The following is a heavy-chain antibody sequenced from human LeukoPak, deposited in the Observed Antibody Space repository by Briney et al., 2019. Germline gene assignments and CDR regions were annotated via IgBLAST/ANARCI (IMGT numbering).Heavy chain of an antibody. CDR2: IKADGSEK. CDR1: GFTFSTYW. Sequence: GGSLRLSCAASGFTFSTYWMSWVRQATGKGLEWVANIKADGSEKNYVDSVKGRFTISRDNAKNSLYLQMNSLRAEDTAVYYCARGPVGGATYYDGDAFDIWGQGTMVTVSS. CDR3: ARGPVGGATYYDGDAFDI. D-gene: IGHD1-26*01. J-gene: IGHJ3*02. V-gene: IGHV3-7*01.